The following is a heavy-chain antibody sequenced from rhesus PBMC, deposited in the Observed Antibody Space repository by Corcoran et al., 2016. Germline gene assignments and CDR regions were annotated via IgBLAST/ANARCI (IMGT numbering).Heavy chain of an antibody. CDR2: MSGRSGGT. Sequence: QLQLQESGPGLVKPSATLSLTCAFSGVSFSGHYLGGFRPPPGNGPEAVRYMSGRSGGTDYDPSLESRVTISEDTSKDQYSLKRSSVTAADTAVYYCARDALYSSSTCCSSFDYWGQGVLVTVSS. CDR1: GVSFSGHY. V-gene: IGHV4-165*01. J-gene: IGHJ4*01. D-gene: IGHD2-15*01. CDR3: ARDALYSSSTCCSSFDY.